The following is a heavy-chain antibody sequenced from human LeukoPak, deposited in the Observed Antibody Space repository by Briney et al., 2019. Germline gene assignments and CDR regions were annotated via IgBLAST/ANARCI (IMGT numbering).Heavy chain of an antibody. CDR1: GGSTTSYY. Sequence: SETLSLTCTVSGGSTTSYYWSWIRQPPGKGLEWIGYIYYTGSTNYNPSLKSRVTISVDTSKNQFSLKLSSVSAADTAVYYCARVVVAAGSNWFDSWGQGTLVTVSS. D-gene: IGHD2-15*01. CDR2: IYYTGST. CDR3: ARVVVAAGSNWFDS. J-gene: IGHJ5*01. V-gene: IGHV4-59*01.